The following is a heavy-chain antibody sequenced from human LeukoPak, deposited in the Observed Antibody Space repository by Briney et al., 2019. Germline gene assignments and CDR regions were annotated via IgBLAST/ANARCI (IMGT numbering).Heavy chain of an antibody. CDR3: ARVWVAAAGWFDP. CDR2: IYYSGST. Sequence: SETLSLTCTVSGGSISNYYWSWIRQPPGKGLEWIGYIYYSGSTNYDPSLKSRVTMSVDTSRNQFSLQLKSVTAADTAVYYCARVWVAAAGWFDPWGQGTLVTVSS. CDR1: GGSISNYY. J-gene: IGHJ5*02. D-gene: IGHD6-13*01. V-gene: IGHV4-59*01.